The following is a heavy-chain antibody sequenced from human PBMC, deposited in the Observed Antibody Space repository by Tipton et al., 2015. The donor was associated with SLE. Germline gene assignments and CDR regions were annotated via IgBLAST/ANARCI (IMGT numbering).Heavy chain of an antibody. CDR1: GYSISSGYY. Sequence: LRLSCAVSGYSISSGYYWGWIRQPPGKGLEWIGSIYHSGSTYYNPSLKSRVTISVDTSKNHFSLKLSSVTAADTAVYYCAREEAWGSNYWGQGTLVTVSS. D-gene: IGHD7-27*01. CDR2: IYHSGST. CDR3: AREEAWGSNY. V-gene: IGHV4-38-2*02. J-gene: IGHJ4*02.